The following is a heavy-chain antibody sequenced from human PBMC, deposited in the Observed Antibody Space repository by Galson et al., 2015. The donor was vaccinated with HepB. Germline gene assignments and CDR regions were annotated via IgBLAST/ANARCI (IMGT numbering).Heavy chain of an antibody. V-gene: IGHV1-18*01. D-gene: IGHD3-10*01. CDR2: ISAYNGNT. CDR3: ARLPSNDYYGSGSFPDYYMDV. J-gene: IGHJ6*03. Sequence: SVKVSCKASGYTFTSYGISWVRQAPGQGLEWMGWISAYNGNTNYAQKLQGRVTMTTDTSTSTAYMELRSLRSDDTAVYYCARLPSNDYYGSGSFPDYYMDVWGKGTTVTVSS. CDR1: GYTFTSYG.